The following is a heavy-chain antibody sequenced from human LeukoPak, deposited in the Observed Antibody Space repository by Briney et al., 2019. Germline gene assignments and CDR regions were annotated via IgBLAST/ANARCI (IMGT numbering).Heavy chain of an antibody. J-gene: IGHJ4*02. CDR3: ARALRGHFDY. Sequence: ASVKVSCRASGYTFTGYYMHWVRQAPGQGLEWMGWINPNSGNTGYAQKFQGRVTMTRNTSISTAYMELSSLRSEDTAVYYCARALRGHFDYWGQGTLVTVSS. D-gene: IGHD4-17*01. V-gene: IGHV1-8*02. CDR1: GYTFTGYY. CDR2: INPNSGNT.